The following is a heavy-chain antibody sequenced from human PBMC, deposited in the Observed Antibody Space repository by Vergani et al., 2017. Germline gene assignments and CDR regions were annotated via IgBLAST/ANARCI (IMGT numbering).Heavy chain of an antibody. CDR2: ISYDGSNK. V-gene: IGHV3-30*18. D-gene: IGHD3-9*01. J-gene: IGHJ4*02. Sequence: QVQLVESGGGVVQPGRSLRLSCAASGFTFSSYGMYWVRPAPGKGVEWVAVISYDGSNKYYADSVKGRFTISRDNSKNTLYLQMNSLIAKETAVYYCAKGARGYDILAGYICWGQGTLVTVSS. CDR3: AKGARGYDILAGYIC. CDR1: GFTFSSYG.